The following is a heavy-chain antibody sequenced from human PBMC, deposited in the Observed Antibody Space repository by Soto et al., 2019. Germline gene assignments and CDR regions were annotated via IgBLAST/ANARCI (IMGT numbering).Heavy chain of an antibody. V-gene: IGHV1-69*13. CDR1: GGTFSSYA. J-gene: IGHJ3*02. Sequence: SVKVSCKASGGTFSSYAISWVRQAPGKGLEWMGGFIPIFGTANYAQKFQGRVTITEDASTDTAYMELSSLRSEDKAVYACANEYAASFDIWGQGTMVTVS. CDR3: ANEYAASFDI. CDR2: FIPIFGTA.